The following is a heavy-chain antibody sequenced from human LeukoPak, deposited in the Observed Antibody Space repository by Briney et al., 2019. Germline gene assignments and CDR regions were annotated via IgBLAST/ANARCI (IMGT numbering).Heavy chain of an antibody. CDR3: ARGVGYSYSYRYYFDY. D-gene: IGHD5-18*01. CDR2: ISSSGSTI. Sequence: PGGSLRLSCAASGFTFSSYEMNWVRQAPGKGLEWVPYISSSGSTIYYADSVKGRFTISRDDAKNSLYLQMNSLRAEDTAVYYCARGVGYSYSYRYYFDYWGQGTLVTVSS. V-gene: IGHV3-48*03. CDR1: GFTFSSYE. J-gene: IGHJ4*02.